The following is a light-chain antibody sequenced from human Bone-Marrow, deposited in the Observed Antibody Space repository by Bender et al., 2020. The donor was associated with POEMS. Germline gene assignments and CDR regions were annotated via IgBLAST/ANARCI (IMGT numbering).Light chain of an antibody. V-gene: IGLV2-14*03. Sequence: QSALTQPASVSGSPGQSITISCTGTSSDVGGYNYVSWYQQHPGKAPKLLISVVSDRPSGVSNRFSGSKSGNTASLTISGLQTEDEADYYCSSYSNSHNSHVVFGGGTKLTVL. J-gene: IGLJ2*01. CDR1: SSDVGGYNY. CDR2: VVS. CDR3: SSYSNSHNSHVV.